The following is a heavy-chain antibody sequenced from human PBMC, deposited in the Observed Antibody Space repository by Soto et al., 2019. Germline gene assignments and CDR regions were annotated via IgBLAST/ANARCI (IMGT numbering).Heavy chain of an antibody. CDR2: IYYSGST. V-gene: IGHV4-59*08. J-gene: IGHJ4*02. CDR3: ARHSGYDTCGFDY. D-gene: IGHD5-12*01. CDR1: GGSISSYY. Sequence: SETLSLTCTVSGGSISSYYWSCIRQPPGKGLEWIGYIYYSGSTNYNPSLKSRVTISVDTPKNQFSLKLSSVTAADTAVYYCARHSGYDTCGFDYWGPGTLVTV.